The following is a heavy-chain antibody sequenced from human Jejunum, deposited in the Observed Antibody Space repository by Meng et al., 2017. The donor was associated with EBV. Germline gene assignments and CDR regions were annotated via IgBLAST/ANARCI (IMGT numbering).Heavy chain of an antibody. CDR1: GDSIDSRNW. V-gene: IGHV4-4*02. D-gene: IGHD2-21*02. CDR3: VRGGDYCLVY. CDR2: IYYSGST. J-gene: IGHJ4*02. Sequence: QVQVQGSGQGRVKPSGTLSLTCAVSGDSIDSRNWWSWVGQSPERGLGWIGEIYYSGSTNYNPSLKSRVTILVDRSENHFSLHLSSVTAADTAVYYCVRGGDYCLVYWGQGTLVTVSS.